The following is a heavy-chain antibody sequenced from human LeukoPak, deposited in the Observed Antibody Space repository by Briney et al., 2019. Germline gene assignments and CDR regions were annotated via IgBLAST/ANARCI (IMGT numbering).Heavy chain of an antibody. CDR2: IWYDGSNK. Sequence: GRSPRLSCAASGFTFSSYGMHWVRQAPGKGLEWVAVIWYDGSNKYYADAVKGRFTISRDNSKNTLYLQMNSLRAEDTAVYYCARGWSGNWFDPWGQGTLVTVSS. D-gene: IGHD3-3*01. V-gene: IGHV3-33*08. CDR1: GFTFSSYG. CDR3: ARGWSGNWFDP. J-gene: IGHJ5*02.